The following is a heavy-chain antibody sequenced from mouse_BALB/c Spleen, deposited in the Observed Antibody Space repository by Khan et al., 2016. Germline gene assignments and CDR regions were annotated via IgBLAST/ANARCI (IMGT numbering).Heavy chain of an antibody. Sequence: VQLKQSGAELVRPGALVKLSCKASGFNIKDYYMHWVKQGPEQGLEWIGWIDPENGNPIYYPMFQGKASITADTSSNTAYLQLSSLTSEDTAVYYCARDGSWFAYWGQGTLVTVSA. CDR1: GFNIKDYY. CDR3: ARDGSWFAY. J-gene: IGHJ3*01. D-gene: IGHD2-3*01. V-gene: IGHV14-1*02. CDR2: IDPENGNP.